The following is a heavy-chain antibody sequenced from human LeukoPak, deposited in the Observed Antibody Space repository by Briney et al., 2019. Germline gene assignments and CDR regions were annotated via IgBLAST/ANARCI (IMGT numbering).Heavy chain of an antibody. CDR1: GFTFSSYG. V-gene: IGHV3-30*18. J-gene: IGHJ6*02. CDR2: ISYDGSNK. D-gene: IGHD4-4*01. CDR3: AKEVIQLNNYYYGMDV. Sequence: GGSLRLSCAASGFTFSSYGMAWVRQAPGKGLEWVAVISYDGSNKYYADSVKGRFAISRDNSKNTLYLQMNSLRAEDTAVYYCAKEVIQLNNYYYGMDVWGQGTTVTVSS.